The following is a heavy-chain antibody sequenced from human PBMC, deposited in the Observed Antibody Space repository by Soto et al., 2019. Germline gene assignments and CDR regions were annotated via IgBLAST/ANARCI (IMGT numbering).Heavy chain of an antibody. D-gene: IGHD4-4*01. CDR2: ISSSSSYI. CDR1: GFAFSSYS. CDR3: ARDRPYSNPRGGWYHSGMDV. Sequence: PWGSLRLSCAASGFAFSSYSMNWFRQAPGKGLEWVSSISSSSSYIYYADSVKGRFTISSDNAKNSLYLQMNSLRAEDTAVYYSARDRPYSNPRGGWYHSGMDVWGQGTTVTVS. V-gene: IGHV3-21*01. J-gene: IGHJ6*02.